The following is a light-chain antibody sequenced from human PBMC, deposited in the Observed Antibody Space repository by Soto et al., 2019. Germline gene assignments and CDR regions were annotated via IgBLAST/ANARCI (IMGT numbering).Light chain of an antibody. CDR1: QAIRND. CDR3: SQDNVFPRT. J-gene: IGKJ1*01. V-gene: IGKV1-17*01. CDR2: GSS. Sequence: DIQMTQSPSSLSASVGDRVTITCRASQAIRNDLAWYQQKPGRAPKRLIYGSSSLQSGVPSRFSGRGSGTEFPLPISSLQPGDFSNYLWSQDNVFPRTFGQGTKVEIK.